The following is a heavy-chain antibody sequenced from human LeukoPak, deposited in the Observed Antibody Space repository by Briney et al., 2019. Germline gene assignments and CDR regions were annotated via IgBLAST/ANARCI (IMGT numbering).Heavy chain of an antibody. CDR2: IYHSGST. D-gene: IGHD3-10*01. J-gene: IGHJ4*02. V-gene: IGHV4-30-2*01. Sequence: SETLSLTCTVSGGSISSGGYYWSWIRQPPGKGLEWIGYIYHSGSTYYNPSLKSRVTISVDRSKNQFSLKLSSVTAADTAVYYCASGSYYYGSGSFDYWGQGTLVTVSS. CDR3: ASGSYYYGSGSFDY. CDR1: GGSISSGGYY.